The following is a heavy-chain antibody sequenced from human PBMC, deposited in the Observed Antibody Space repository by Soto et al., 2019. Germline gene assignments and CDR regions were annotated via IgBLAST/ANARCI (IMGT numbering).Heavy chain of an antibody. Sequence: QVQLVQSGAEVKKPGASVKVSCKASGYTFTSYAMHWVRQAPGQRLEWIGWINAGNGNTKYSQKFQGSVTITRDTSASTAYMELSSLRSEATAVYYCARGPGGPDGPGDYWGQGTLVTVSS. J-gene: IGHJ4*02. D-gene: IGHD2-15*01. CDR1: GYTFTSYA. V-gene: IGHV1-3*01. CDR2: INAGNGNT. CDR3: ARGPGGPDGPGDY.